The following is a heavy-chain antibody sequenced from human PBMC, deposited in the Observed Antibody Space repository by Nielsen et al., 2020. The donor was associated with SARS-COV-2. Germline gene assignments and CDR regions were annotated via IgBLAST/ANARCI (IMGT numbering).Heavy chain of an antibody. J-gene: IGHJ4*02. V-gene: IGHV5-10-1*01. CDR3: ARHLNYDFWSGYYAGLDY. Sequence: GESLKISCKGSGYSFTSYWISWVRQMPGKGLEWMGRIDPSDSYTNYSPSFQGHVTISADKSISTAYLQWSSLKASDTAMYYCARHLNYDFWSGYYAGLDYWGQGTLVTVSS. CDR2: IDPSDSYT. D-gene: IGHD3-3*01. CDR1: GYSFTSYW.